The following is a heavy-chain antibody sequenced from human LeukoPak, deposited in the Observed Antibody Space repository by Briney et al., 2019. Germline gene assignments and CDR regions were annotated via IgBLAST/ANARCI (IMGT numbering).Heavy chain of an antibody. CDR2: IIPILGIA. V-gene: IGHV1-69*04. D-gene: IGHD3-10*01. Sequence: SVKVSCKASGGTFSSYAISWVRQAPGQGLEWMGRIIPILGIANYAQKFQGRVTITADKSTSTAYMELSSLRSEDTAVYYCARGSNSVGFGELNRNDAFDIWGQGTMVTVSS. CDR1: GGTFSSYA. CDR3: ARGSNSVGFGELNRNDAFDI. J-gene: IGHJ3*02.